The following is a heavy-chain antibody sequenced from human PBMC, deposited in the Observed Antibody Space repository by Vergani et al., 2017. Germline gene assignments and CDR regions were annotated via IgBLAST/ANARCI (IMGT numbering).Heavy chain of an antibody. D-gene: IGHD3/OR15-3a*01. CDR2: IILIFGTA. V-gene: IGHV1-69*01. CDR1: GGTFSSYA. Sequence: QVQLVQSGAEVKKPGYSVKVSCKASGGTFSSYAISWVRQAPGQGLEWMGGIILIFGTANYAQKFQGRVTITADESTSTSEMELSSLRSEDTAVYYCASGLEVRRLDYWGQGTLVTVAS. CDR3: ASGLEVRRLDY. J-gene: IGHJ4*02.